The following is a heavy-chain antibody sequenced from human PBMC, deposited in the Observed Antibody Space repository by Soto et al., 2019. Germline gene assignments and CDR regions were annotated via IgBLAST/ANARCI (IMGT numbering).Heavy chain of an antibody. CDR3: AKDRVVRVVITHYFDY. D-gene: IGHD3-10*01. J-gene: IGHJ4*02. Sequence: EVQLLESGGGLVQPGGSLRLSCEASGFTFSSYAMSWVRQAPGKGLEWVSAISGSGGSTYYADSVKGRFTISRDNSKNTLYLQMNGLRAEDTAVYYCAKDRVVRVVITHYFDYWGQGTLVTVSS. CDR2: ISGSGGST. V-gene: IGHV3-23*01. CDR1: GFTFSSYA.